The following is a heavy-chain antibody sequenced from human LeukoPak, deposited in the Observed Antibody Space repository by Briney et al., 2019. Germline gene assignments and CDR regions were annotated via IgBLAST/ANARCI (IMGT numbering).Heavy chain of an antibody. CDR2: IKQDGSET. D-gene: IGHD2-2*01. CDR3: ARSIGYCSSTTCPNRYFDY. CDR1: GFTFSSSW. V-gene: IGHV3-7*03. Sequence: GGSLRLSCAAPGFTFSSSWMTWVRQAPGKGLEWVANIKQDGSETYYVDSVKGRFTISRDNAKNSLYLQMNSLRAEDTAVYYCARSIGYCSSTTCPNRYFDYWGQGTLVTVSS. J-gene: IGHJ4*02.